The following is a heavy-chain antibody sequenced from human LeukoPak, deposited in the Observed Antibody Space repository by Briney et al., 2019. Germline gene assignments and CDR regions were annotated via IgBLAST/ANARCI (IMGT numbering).Heavy chain of an antibody. J-gene: IGHJ6*03. CDR3: ARSMMVPRDYYYMDV. CDR1: GFIFSNHN. D-gene: IGHD3-22*01. CDR2: ISSSGSTI. V-gene: IGHV3-48*04. Sequence: SGGSLRLSCAASGFIFSNHNMNWVRQAPGKGLEWVSYISSSGSTIYYADSVKGRFTISRDNAKNSLYLQMNSLRAEDTAIYYCARSMMVPRDYYYMDVWGKGTTVTVS.